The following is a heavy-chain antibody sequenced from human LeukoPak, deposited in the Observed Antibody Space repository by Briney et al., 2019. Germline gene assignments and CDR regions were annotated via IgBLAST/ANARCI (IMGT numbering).Heavy chain of an antibody. J-gene: IGHJ6*03. CDR3: ARGFPGAGNYYYYYYMDV. CDR1: GGTFSSYA. D-gene: IGHD6-19*01. Sequence: SVKVSCKASGGTFSSYAISWVRQAPGQGLEWMGRIIPIFGTANYAQKFQGRVTITTDESTSTAYMELSSLRSEDTAVYYCARGFPGAGNYYYYYYMDVWGKGTTVTVSS. V-gene: IGHV1-69*05. CDR2: IIPIFGTA.